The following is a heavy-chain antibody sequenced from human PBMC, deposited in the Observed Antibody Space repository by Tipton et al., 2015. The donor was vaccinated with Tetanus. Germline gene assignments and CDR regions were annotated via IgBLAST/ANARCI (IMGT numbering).Heavy chain of an antibody. CDR1: GFIVSSSY. J-gene: IGHJ6*02. CDR2: IYSGGRT. CDR3: ARDTVRQQVGGAQWYHLGMDV. Sequence: SLRLSCAASGFIVSSSYMSWVRQTPGKGLELVSIIYSGGRTNFADSVKGRFAVSRDTSKNTVYLEMNSLRAEDTAVYYCARDTVRQQVGGAQWYHLGMDVWGQGTTVTVSS. V-gene: IGHV3-53*01. D-gene: IGHD6-13*01.